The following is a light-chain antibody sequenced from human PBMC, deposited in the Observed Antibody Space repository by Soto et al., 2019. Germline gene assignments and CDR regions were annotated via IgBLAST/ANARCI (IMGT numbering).Light chain of an antibody. CDR3: QQYGSSPPWT. V-gene: IGKV3-20*01. CDR2: GAS. J-gene: IGKJ1*01. CDR1: QSVSRSY. Sequence: ENVLTQSPGTLSLSPGERATLSCRASQSVSRSYLAWYQQKPGQAPRLLIYGASSRATGIPDRFSGSGSGTDFXXTISRLEPEAFAVYYCQQYGSSPPWTFGQGTKVEIK.